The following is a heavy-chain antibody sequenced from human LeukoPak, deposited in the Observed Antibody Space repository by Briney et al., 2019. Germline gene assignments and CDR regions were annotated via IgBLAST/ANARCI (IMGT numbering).Heavy chain of an antibody. D-gene: IGHD6-13*01. Sequence: KPSETLSLTCTVSGGFISSYYWSWIRQPPGKGLECIGYIYYSGSHNFNPFLKSQVPISVDTSKTQFSLKLSSVAATAPAWYSVARVPAAGTVPDYWGQGTVVSVSS. J-gene: IGHJ4*02. CDR3: ARVPAAGTVPDY. CDR1: GGFISSYY. V-gene: IGHV4-59*01. CDR2: IYYSGSH.